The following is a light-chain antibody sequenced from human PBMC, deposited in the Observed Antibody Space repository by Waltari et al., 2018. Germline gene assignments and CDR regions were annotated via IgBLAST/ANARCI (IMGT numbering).Light chain of an antibody. V-gene: IGKV1-39*01. CDR2: GAS. Sequence: DIQMTQSPTSLSASIGDRVTIACRATRNIKTFFNWYRQKAGKAPDLLIYGASTLHSGVSSRFSGSGSGTDFTLTIDSLQPEDFATFYCQQSYSTPLTFGGGTTVKI. CDR1: RNIKTF. J-gene: IGKJ4*01. CDR3: QQSYSTPLT.